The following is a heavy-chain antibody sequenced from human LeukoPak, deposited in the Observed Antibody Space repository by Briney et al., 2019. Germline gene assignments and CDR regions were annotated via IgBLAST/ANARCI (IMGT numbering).Heavy chain of an antibody. J-gene: IGHJ3*02. CDR1: GYTFTSYD. CDR3: ASSGSYHDAFDI. Sequence: ASVKVSCKASGYTFTSYDINWVRQATGQGLEWMGWMNPNSGNTGYAQKFQGRVTMTRNTSISTAYMELSSLRSEDTAVYYCASSGSYHDAFDIWGQGTMVTVSS. V-gene: IGHV1-8*01. CDR2: MNPNSGNT. D-gene: IGHD1-26*01.